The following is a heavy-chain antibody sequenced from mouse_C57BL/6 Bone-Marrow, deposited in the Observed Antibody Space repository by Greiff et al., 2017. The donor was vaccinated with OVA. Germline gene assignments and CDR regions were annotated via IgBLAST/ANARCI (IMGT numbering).Heavy chain of an antibody. J-gene: IGHJ2*01. Sequence: VHVKQSGTVLARPGASVKMSCKTSGYTFTSYWMHWVKQRPGQGLEWIGAIYPGNSDTSYNQKFKGKAKLTAVTFASTAYMELSSLTNEDSAVYYCFMTPFFDYWGQGTTLTGSS. V-gene: IGHV1-5*01. CDR1: GYTFTSYW. D-gene: IGHD1-1*01. CDR2: IYPGNSDT. CDR3: FMTPFFDY.